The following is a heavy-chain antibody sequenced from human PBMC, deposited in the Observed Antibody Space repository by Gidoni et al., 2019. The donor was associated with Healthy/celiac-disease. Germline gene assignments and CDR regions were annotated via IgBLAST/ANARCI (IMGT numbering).Heavy chain of an antibody. CDR2: ISSSSSYI. CDR3: ARDGSYYDSSGRIDAFDI. CDR1: GFTFSSYS. J-gene: IGHJ3*02. Sequence: EVQLVESGGGLVKPGGSLRLSCAASGFTFSSYSMNWVRQAPGKGLEWVSSISSSSSYIYYADSVKGRFTISRDNAKNSLYLQMNSLRAEDTAVYYCARDGSYYDSSGRIDAFDIWGQGTMVTVSX. D-gene: IGHD3-22*01. V-gene: IGHV3-21*01.